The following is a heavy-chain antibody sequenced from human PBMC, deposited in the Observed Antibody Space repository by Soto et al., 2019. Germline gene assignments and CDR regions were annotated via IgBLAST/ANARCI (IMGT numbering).Heavy chain of an antibody. D-gene: IGHD3-10*01. CDR2: INPNSGGT. CDR3: ARAATMVRGVIIATYYYGMDV. CDR1: GYTFTGYY. Sequence: GASVKVSCKASGYTFTGYYMHWVRQAPGQGLEWMGWINPNSGGTNYAQKFQGRVTMTRDTSISTAYMELSRLRSDDTAVYYCARAATMVRGVIIATYYYGMDVWGQGTTVTSP. V-gene: IGHV1-2*02. J-gene: IGHJ6*02.